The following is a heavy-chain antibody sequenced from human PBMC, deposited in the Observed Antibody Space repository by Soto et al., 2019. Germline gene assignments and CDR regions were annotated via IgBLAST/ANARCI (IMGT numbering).Heavy chain of an antibody. J-gene: IGHJ6*02. CDR1: GGTLRSKA. CDR3: ARPSSYGDYPYYYGMDV. V-gene: IGHV1-69*12. Sequence: QVQLVQSGAEVKKPGSSVKVSCKASGGTLRSKAISWGRRAPGQGLEGRGGIFPIFGTANYAQKFQGRVTITADESTSTAYMELSSLRSEDTAVYYCARPSSYGDYPYYYGMDVWGQGTTVTVSS. D-gene: IGHD4-17*01. CDR2: IFPIFGTA.